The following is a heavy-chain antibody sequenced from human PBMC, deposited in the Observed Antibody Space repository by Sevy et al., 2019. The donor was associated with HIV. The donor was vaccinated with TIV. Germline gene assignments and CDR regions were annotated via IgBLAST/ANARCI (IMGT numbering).Heavy chain of an antibody. CDR1: GFTFTGSA. V-gene: IGHV3-73*01. CDR3: TRRTGDPGWYLDL. D-gene: IGHD1-1*01. J-gene: IGHJ2*01. CDR2: IRGKPNNYAT. Sequence: GGSLRLSCAASGFTFTGSAMHWVRQASGKGLEWVGRIRGKPNNYATAYAASGKGRFTNSRDDSDSTEYLQINNLKTEDTGLYYCTRRTGDPGWYLDLWGRGTLVTVSS.